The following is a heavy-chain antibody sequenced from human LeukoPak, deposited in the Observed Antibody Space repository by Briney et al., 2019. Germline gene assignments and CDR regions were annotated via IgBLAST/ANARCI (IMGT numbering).Heavy chain of an antibody. J-gene: IGHJ6*02. V-gene: IGHV3-74*01. D-gene: IGHD6-13*01. CDR2: INSDGSST. Sequence: GGSLRLSCAASGFTFSSYWMHWVRQAPGKGLVWVSRINSDGSSTSDAGSVRGRFTISRDNAKNTLYLRVNCLRVEDTAVYYCARAGGSSSSVPYYYGMDVWGQGTTVTVSS. CDR3: ARAGGSSSSVPYYYGMDV. CDR1: GFTFSSYW.